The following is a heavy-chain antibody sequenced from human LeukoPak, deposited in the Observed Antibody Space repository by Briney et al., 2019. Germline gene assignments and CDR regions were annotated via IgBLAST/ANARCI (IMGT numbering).Heavy chain of an antibody. CDR1: GGTFSSYA. D-gene: IGHD6-13*01. V-gene: IGHV1-69*01. Sequence: ASVKVSCKASGGTFSSYAISWVRQAPGQGLEWMGGIIPIFGTANYAQKFQGRVTITADESTSTAYMELSSLRSDDTAVYYCARMGIAGGYYYYYMDVWGKGTTVTVSS. CDR3: ARMGIAGGYYYYYMDV. CDR2: IIPIFGTA. J-gene: IGHJ6*03.